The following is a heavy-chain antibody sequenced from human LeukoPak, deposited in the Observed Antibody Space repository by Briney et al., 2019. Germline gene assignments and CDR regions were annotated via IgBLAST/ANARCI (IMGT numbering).Heavy chain of an antibody. CDR3: ARGDYWYYYYYMDV. J-gene: IGHJ6*03. D-gene: IGHD4-11*01. Sequence: SETLSLTCAVYGGSFSGYYWSWIRQPPGKGLEWIGEINHSGSTNYNPSLKSRVTISVDTSKNQFSLKLSSVTAADTAVYYCARGDYWYYYYYMDVWGKGTTVTVSS. CDR2: INHSGST. CDR1: GGSFSGYY. V-gene: IGHV4-34*01.